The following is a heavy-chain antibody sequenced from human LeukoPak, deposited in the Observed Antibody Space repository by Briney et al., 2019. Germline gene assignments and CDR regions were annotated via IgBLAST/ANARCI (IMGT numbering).Heavy chain of an antibody. D-gene: IGHD3-22*01. CDR1: GYTFTGYY. V-gene: IGHV1-2*03. CDR3: ARKEDSSGYYYVDY. CDR2: INPNSGGT. Sequence: LGASVKVSCKASGYTFTGYYMHWVRQAPGQGLEWMGWINPNSGGTNYAQEFQGRVTMTRDTSISTAYMELSRLRSDDTAVYYCARKEDSSGYYYVDYWGQGTLVTVSS. J-gene: IGHJ4*02.